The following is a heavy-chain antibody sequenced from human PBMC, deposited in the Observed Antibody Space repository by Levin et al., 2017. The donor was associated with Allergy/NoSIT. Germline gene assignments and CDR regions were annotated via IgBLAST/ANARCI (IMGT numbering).Heavy chain of an antibody. Sequence: PGESLKISCAASEFTFRNYWMHWVRQAPGKGLVWVSRINGDGSSTNYADSVKGRFTISRDNAKNTLYLQMDSLRVEDTAVYFCARGYYDTSAYTLFWGQGTLVTVSS. CDR1: EFTFRNYW. D-gene: IGHD3-22*01. CDR3: ARGYYDTSAYTLF. V-gene: IGHV3-74*01. J-gene: IGHJ4*02. CDR2: INGDGSST.